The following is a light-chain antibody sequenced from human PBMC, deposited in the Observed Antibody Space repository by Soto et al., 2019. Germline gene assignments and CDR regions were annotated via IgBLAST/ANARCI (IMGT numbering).Light chain of an antibody. CDR3: QQYNSYSSFT. CDR1: QSISSW. Sequence: DIQMTQSPSTLSASVGDRVTITCRASQSISSWLAWYQQKPGKAPKLLIYDASSLESGVPSRFSGSGSGTEFTLTISSLQPDDFATYYCQQYNSYSSFTFCPGTKVDIK. V-gene: IGKV1-5*01. CDR2: DAS. J-gene: IGKJ3*01.